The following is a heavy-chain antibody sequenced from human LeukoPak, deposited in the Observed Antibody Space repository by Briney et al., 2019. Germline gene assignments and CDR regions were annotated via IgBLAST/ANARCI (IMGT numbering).Heavy chain of an antibody. Sequence: GGSLRLSCAASGFTFSSYSMNWVRQAPGKGLEWVSSISSSSSYIYYADSVKGRFTISRDNAKNSLYLQMNSLRAEDTAVYYCARAAEVRFLEWLPESVDYWGQGTLVTVSS. CDR2: ISSSSSYI. CDR1: GFTFSSYS. J-gene: IGHJ4*02. D-gene: IGHD3-3*01. V-gene: IGHV3-21*01. CDR3: ARAAEVRFLEWLPESVDY.